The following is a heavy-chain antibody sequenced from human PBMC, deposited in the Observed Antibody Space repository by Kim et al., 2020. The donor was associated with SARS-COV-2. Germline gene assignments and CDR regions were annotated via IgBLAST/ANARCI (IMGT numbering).Heavy chain of an antibody. V-gene: IGHV3-23*01. Sequence: GGSLRLSCAASGFTFSGYGMNWVRQAPGKGLEWVSAISGSGAGTYYADSVKGRFTISRDNSKNTLHLQMSSLRAEDTAIYYCAKAGRTTVAPEGHYYYYGVDVGGQGTAVIVSS. CDR2: ISGSGAGT. CDR3: AKAGRTTVAPEGHYYYYGVDV. D-gene: IGHD4-17*01. J-gene: IGHJ6*02. CDR1: GFTFSGYG.